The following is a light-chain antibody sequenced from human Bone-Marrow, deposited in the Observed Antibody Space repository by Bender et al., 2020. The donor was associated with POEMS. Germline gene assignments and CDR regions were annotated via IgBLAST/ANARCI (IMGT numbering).Light chain of an antibody. V-gene: IGLV3-1*01. CDR2: QDV. CDR1: KLGDKF. CDR3: HTWDSRV. J-gene: IGLJ3*02. Sequence: SYELTQPPSVSVSPGQTASISCSGDKLGDKFACWYQQKPGQSPVLVIYQDVKRPSGIPERFSGSNSGNTATLTISRVDAGDEADYYCHTWDSRVFGGGTKLTVL.